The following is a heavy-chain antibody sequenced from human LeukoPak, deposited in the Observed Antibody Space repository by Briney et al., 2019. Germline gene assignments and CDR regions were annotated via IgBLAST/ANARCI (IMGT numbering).Heavy chain of an antibody. J-gene: IGHJ4*02. CDR1: GFTFSNYG. V-gene: IGHV3-33*01. Sequence: GRSLRLSCAASGFTFSNYGFPWVRQAPGKGLEWVAIIWYDGSKKYYADSVKGRFTISRDDSKNTLYLQMNSLRAEDTAVYYCARDLCTTTSCLDYWGQGTLVTVSS. D-gene: IGHD2-2*01. CDR2: IWYDGSKK. CDR3: ARDLCTTTSCLDY.